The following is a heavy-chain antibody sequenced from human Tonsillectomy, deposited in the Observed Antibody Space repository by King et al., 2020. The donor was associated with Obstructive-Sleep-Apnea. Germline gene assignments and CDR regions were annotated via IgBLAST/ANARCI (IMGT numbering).Heavy chain of an antibody. CDR1: GGSISSSSYY. Sequence: MQLQESGPGLVKPSETLSLTCTVSGGSISSSSYYWGWIRQPPGKGLEWIGIIYYTGRTYSNPSLKSRVTISVDTSKNQFSLKLSSVTAADTAVYYCAREVAGTIDYWGQGTLVTVSS. D-gene: IGHD6-19*01. J-gene: IGHJ4*02. V-gene: IGHV4-39*07. CDR2: IYYTGRT. CDR3: AREVAGTIDY.